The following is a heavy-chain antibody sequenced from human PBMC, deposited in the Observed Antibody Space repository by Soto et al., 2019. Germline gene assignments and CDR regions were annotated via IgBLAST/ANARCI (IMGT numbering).Heavy chain of an antibody. D-gene: IGHD3-22*01. Sequence: SETLSVTGALYGGSFDGYYWSWIRQPPRKGLEWIREINHSGGTSYNPSLKSRVTISVETSQSQFSLKLTSVTAADRDVYYCARGSVDTGDSRGFYEDWGQGTPVTVS. CDR2: INHSGGT. CDR3: ARGSVDTGDSRGFYED. CDR1: GGSFDGYY. J-gene: IGHJ4*02. V-gene: IGHV4-34*01.